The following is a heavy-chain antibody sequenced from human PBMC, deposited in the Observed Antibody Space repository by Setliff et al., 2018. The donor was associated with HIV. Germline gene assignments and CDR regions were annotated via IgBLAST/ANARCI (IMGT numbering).Heavy chain of an antibody. CDR1: GLIFSSYW. D-gene: IGHD1-7*01. J-gene: IGHJ4*02. V-gene: IGHV3-7*03. CDR3: ATDRGTY. CDR2: IKQDGSEK. Sequence: GGSLRLSCAASGLIFSSYWMSWVRQAPGKGLEWVANIKQDGSEKYYVDSVKGRFTISRDNAKNSLYLQMNSLRAEDTAVYYCATDRGTYWGQGTLVTVSS.